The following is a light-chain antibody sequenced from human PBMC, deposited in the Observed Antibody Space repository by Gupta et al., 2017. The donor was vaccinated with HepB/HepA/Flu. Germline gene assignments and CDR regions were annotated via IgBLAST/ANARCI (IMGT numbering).Light chain of an antibody. CDR1: QSVSRSY. J-gene: IGKJ1*01. V-gene: IGKV3-20*01. CDR2: GAS. Sequence: EIVLTQSSGTLSLSPGERATLSCRASQSVSRSYLAWYQQKPGQAPRFLIYGASSRVTGLTDRISSSRSWTAFSLTIIRLVPEDYTVYYCQRYGSTRPWTFGQGTKVEIK. CDR3: QRYGSTRPWT.